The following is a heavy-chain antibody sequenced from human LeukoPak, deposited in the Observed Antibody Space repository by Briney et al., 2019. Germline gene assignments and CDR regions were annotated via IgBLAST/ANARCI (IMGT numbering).Heavy chain of an antibody. J-gene: IGHJ6*03. CDR3: ARGPTTMVRGATSHYMDV. V-gene: IGHV1-8*03. CDR1: GYTFTSYD. D-gene: IGHD3-10*01. CDR2: MNPNSGNT. Sequence: GASVKVSCKASGYTFTSYDINWVRQATGQGLEWMGWMNPNSGNTGYAQKFQGRVTITRNTSISTAYMELSSLRSEDTAVYYCARGPTTMVRGATSHYMDVWGKGTTVTVSS.